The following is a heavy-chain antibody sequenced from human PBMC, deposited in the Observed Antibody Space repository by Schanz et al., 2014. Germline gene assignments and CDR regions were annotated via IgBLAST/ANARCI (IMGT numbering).Heavy chain of an antibody. D-gene: IGHD3-9*01. Sequence: EGQLAESGGGLVQPGGSLRLSCAASGFTLSNSDMHWVRQGTGKGLEWVSTIGYLGDTYYPDSVKGRFTVSRDSGQNSLYLQMNSLRAEDTALYYCARDSGPYYDKSMDVWGQGTTVDVSS. CDR1: GFTLSNSD. CDR2: IGYLGDT. CDR3: ARDSGPYYDKSMDV. J-gene: IGHJ6*02. V-gene: IGHV3-13*01.